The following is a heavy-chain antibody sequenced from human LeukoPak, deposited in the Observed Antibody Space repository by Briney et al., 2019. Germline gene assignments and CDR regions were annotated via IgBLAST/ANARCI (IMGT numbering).Heavy chain of an antibody. CDR3: ARGAINSGSYYAYFDY. CDR2: ISSSSIYI. Sequence: PGGSLRLSCAASGFTFSSYSMNWVRQAPGKGLEWVSSISSSSIYIYYADSVKGRFTISRDNAKNSLYLQMNSLRAEDTAVYYCARGAINSGSYYAYFDYWGQGTLVTVSS. V-gene: IGHV3-21*01. CDR1: GFTFSSYS. D-gene: IGHD1-26*01. J-gene: IGHJ4*02.